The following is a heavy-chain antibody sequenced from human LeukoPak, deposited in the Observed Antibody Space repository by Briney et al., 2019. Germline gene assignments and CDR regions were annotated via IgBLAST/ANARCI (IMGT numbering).Heavy chain of an antibody. V-gene: IGHV3-21*01. J-gene: IGHJ6*03. CDR1: GFTFSSYS. CDR3: ARSSILEWLPYYYYYVDV. CDR2: ISSSSSYI. D-gene: IGHD3-3*01. Sequence: PGGSMRLSCAASGFTFSSYSMNWVRQAPGKGLEWVSSISSSSSYIYYADSVKGRFTISRDNAKNSLYLQMNSLRAEDTAVYYCARSSILEWLPYYYYYVDVWGKGTTVTVSS.